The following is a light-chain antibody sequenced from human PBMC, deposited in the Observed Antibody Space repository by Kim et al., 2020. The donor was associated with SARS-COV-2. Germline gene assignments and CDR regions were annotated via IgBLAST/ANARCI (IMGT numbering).Light chain of an antibody. J-gene: IGLJ1*01. Sequence: GQAIWITCQGDSIRNYFASLYQQKPGQAPVLVFYDKASRPSWIPDRISGSSSGNTASLTITGAQAEDECDYYCNSRDLYSSGNIYVFGGGTKVTVL. CDR3: NSRDLYSSGNIYV. V-gene: IGLV3-19*01. CDR2: DKA. CDR1: SIRNYF.